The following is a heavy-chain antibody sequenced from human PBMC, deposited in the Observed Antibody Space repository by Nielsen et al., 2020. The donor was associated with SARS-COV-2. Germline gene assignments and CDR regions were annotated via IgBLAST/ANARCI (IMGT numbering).Heavy chain of an antibody. CDR2: ISSSSSTI. Sequence: GESLKISCAASGFTFSSYSMNWVRQAPGKGLEWVSYISSSSSTIYYADSVKGRFTISRDNAKNSLYLQMNSLRDEDTAVYYCARDPPKYSSSSEGDFDYWDQGTLVTVSS. D-gene: IGHD6-6*01. V-gene: IGHV3-48*02. CDR1: GFTFSSYS. CDR3: ARDPPKYSSSSEGDFDY. J-gene: IGHJ4*02.